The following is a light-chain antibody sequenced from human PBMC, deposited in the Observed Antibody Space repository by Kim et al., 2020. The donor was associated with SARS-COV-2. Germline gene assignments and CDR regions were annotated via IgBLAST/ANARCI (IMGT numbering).Light chain of an antibody. CDR3: QAWDSSTMV. Sequence: SYELTQPPSVSVSPGQTASITCSGDKLGDKYACWYQQKPGQSPVLVIYLDTKRPSGIPERFSGSNSGNTATLTISGTQAMDEADYYCQAWDSSTMVFGGG. CDR1: KLGDKY. CDR2: LDT. J-gene: IGLJ2*01. V-gene: IGLV3-1*01.